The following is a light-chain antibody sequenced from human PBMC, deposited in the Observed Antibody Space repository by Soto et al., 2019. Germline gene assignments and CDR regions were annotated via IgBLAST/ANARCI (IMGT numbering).Light chain of an antibody. V-gene: IGKV3-20*01. Sequence: EIVLTQSPGTLSLSPGERATLSCRASQSVSNYLAWYQRKPGQAPMLLIYGASSRATGIPDRFSGSGSGTDFTLTISRLEPEDFAVYYCHQYGGSPQTFGQGTKVEIK. J-gene: IGKJ1*01. CDR3: HQYGGSPQT. CDR2: GAS. CDR1: QSVSNY.